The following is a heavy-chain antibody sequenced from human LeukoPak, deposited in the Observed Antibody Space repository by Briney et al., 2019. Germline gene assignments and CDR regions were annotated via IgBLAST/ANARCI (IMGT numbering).Heavy chain of an antibody. Sequence: PGGSLRLSCAASGFTFSSYAMSWVRQAPGKGLEWVSAISGSGGSTYYADSVKGRFTISRDNSKNTLYLQMNSLRAEDTAVYYCATTPPPTTIFGVVRDFDYWGQGTLVTVSS. CDR2: ISGSGGST. CDR1: GFTFSSYA. V-gene: IGHV3-23*01. J-gene: IGHJ4*02. CDR3: ATTPPPTTIFGVVRDFDY. D-gene: IGHD3-3*01.